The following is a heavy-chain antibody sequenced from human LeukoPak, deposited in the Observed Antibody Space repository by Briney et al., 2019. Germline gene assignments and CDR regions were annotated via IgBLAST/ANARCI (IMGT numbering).Heavy chain of an antibody. CDR3: ARGRRGYDFWSGYYDNWFDP. D-gene: IGHD3-3*01. Sequence: SETLSLTCAVYGGSFSGYYWSWIRQPPGKGLEWIGEINHSGSTNCNPSLKSRVTISVDTSKNQFSLKLSSVTAADTAVYYCARGRRGYDFWSGYYDNWFDPWGQGTLVTVSS. CDR1: GGSFSGYY. V-gene: IGHV4-34*01. CDR2: INHSGST. J-gene: IGHJ5*02.